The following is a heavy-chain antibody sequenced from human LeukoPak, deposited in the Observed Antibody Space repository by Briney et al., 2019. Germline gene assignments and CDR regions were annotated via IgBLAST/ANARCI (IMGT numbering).Heavy chain of an antibody. J-gene: IGHJ4*02. V-gene: IGHV3-30*02. CDR3: ARDNNGYTRSFDY. CDR1: GFTFSSHG. D-gene: IGHD5-24*01. CDR2: IRYDGSNK. Sequence: GGSLRLSCVASGFTFSSHGMHWVRQAPGKGLEWVAFIRYDGSNKYYADSVKGRFTISRDNAKNSLYLQMNSLRAEDTAVYYCARDNNGYTRSFDYWGQGTLVTVSS.